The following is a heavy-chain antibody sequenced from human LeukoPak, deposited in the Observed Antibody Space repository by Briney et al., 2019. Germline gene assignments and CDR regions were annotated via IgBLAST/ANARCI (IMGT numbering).Heavy chain of an antibody. Sequence: SETLSLTCAVYGGSFSGYYWSWIRQPPGKGLEWIGEINHSGSTNYNPSLKSRVTLSVDTSKNQFSLKLSSVTAADTAVYYCAGTGSHYYDSSGYYIFDYWGQGTLVTVSS. CDR3: AGTGSHYYDSSGYYIFDY. D-gene: IGHD3-22*01. J-gene: IGHJ4*02. CDR1: GGSFSGYY. CDR2: INHSGST. V-gene: IGHV4-34*01.